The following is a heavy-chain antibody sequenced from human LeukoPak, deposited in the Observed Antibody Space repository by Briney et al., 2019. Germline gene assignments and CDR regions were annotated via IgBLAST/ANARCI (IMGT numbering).Heavy chain of an antibody. CDR1: GFTFSSYG. V-gene: IGHV3-23*01. Sequence: GGSLRLSCAASGFTFSSYGMSWVRQAPGKGLEWVSAISGSGGSTYYADSVKGRFTISRDNSKNTLYLQMNSLRAEDTAVYYCAKDGPHMPIAVAGTVEYYYYYMDVWGKGTTVTVSS. J-gene: IGHJ6*03. CDR2: ISGSGGST. CDR3: AKDGPHMPIAVAGTVEYYYYYMDV. D-gene: IGHD6-19*01.